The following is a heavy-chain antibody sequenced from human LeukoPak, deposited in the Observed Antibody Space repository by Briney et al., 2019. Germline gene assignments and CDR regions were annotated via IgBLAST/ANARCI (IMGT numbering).Heavy chain of an antibody. V-gene: IGHV2-70*11. CDR1: GLSLSTSGMC. CDR3: ARIDWRQLSPSYYFDY. D-gene: IGHD6-13*01. Sequence: SGPTLVNPTQTLTLTCTFSGLSLSTSGMCVSWIRQPPGKALEWLARIDWDDDKYYSTSLKTRLTISKDTSKNQVVLTMTNMDPVDTATYYCARIDWRQLSPSYYFDYWGQGTLVTVSS. J-gene: IGHJ4*02. CDR2: IDWDDDK.